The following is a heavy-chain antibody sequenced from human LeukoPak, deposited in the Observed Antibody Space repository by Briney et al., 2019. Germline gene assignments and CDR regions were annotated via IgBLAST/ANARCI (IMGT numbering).Heavy chain of an antibody. D-gene: IGHD5-18*01. CDR2: ISSTGDST. J-gene: IGHJ4*02. CDR1: GFTLSSYA. V-gene: IGHV3-23*01. CDR3: AKGQQVTFFDY. Sequence: PGGSLRLSCAASGFTLSSYAMSWVRQTPGKGLEWVSTISSTGDSTYHADSVKGRFTISRDNSKNTLYLQMNSLRAEDTAVYYCAKGQQVTFFDYWGQGTLVTVSS.